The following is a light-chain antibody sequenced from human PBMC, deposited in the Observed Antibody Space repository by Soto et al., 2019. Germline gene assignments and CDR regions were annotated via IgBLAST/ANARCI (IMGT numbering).Light chain of an antibody. J-gene: IGKJ2*01. V-gene: IGKV3-11*01. Sequence: EIVLTQSPATLSLSPGERATLSCRASQSVSSYLAWYQQKPGQAPRLLIYDASNRATGIPARFSGGGSGTDFTPTISSLEHEDFAVYYWQQRFNWPRFTFGQGTKLEIK. CDR1: QSVSSY. CDR2: DAS. CDR3: QQRFNWPRFT.